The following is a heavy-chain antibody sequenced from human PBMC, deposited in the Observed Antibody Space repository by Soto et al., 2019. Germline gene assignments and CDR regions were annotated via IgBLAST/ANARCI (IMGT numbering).Heavy chain of an antibody. D-gene: IGHD2-8*01. CDR1: GFTFSSHW. CDR2: ITNGGVST. V-gene: IGHV3-74*01. J-gene: IGHJ4*02. CDR3: VRDTSLSRVDY. Sequence: GGSLRLSCAASGFTFSSHWMHWVRQRPGKGPEWVARITNGGVSTSYADSVKGRFIISRDNAENTLYLQMYSLSADDTAVYYCVRDTSLSRVDYWGQGTLVTVSS.